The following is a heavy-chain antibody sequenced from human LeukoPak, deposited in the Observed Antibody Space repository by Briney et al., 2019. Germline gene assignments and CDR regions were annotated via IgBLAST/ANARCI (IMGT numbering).Heavy chain of an antibody. D-gene: IGHD4-17*01. V-gene: IGHV3-23*01. Sequence: PGGTLRLSCAASGFTFSSYGMSWVRQAPGKGLEWVSAISGSGGSTYYADSVKGRFTISRDNSKNTLYLQMNSLRAEDTAVYYCARQTTGGDYWGQGTLVTVSS. CDR1: GFTFSSYG. J-gene: IGHJ4*02. CDR2: ISGSGGST. CDR3: ARQTTGGDY.